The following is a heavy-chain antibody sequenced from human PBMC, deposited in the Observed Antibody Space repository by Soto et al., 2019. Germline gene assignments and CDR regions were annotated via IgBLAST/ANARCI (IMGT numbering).Heavy chain of an antibody. V-gene: IGHV4-61*01. CDR2: IYYSGST. CDR1: RGSVSSASYY. D-gene: IGHD1-20*01. J-gene: IGHJ6*02. Sequence: SETLSLTCSVSRGSVSSASYYWNWMRQPPGKPLEWIGYIYYSGSTNYNPSLRSRVTISLDTSNDRFSLRLSSVTAADTVVYYCARTRDNNLNCYYAWDVWGPGPTVPVS. CDR3: ARTRDNNLNCYYAWDV.